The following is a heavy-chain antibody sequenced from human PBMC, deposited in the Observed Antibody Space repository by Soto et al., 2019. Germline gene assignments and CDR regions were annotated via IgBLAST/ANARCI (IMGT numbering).Heavy chain of an antibody. Sequence: SETLSLTCTVSGGSISSSSYYWGWIRQPPGKGLEWIGSIYYSGSTYYNPSLKSRVTISVDTSKNQFSLKLSSVTAADTAVYYCARTAKKRPGYSSGWYYGYWGQGTLVTVSS. CDR3: ARTAKKRPGYSSGWYYGY. D-gene: IGHD6-19*01. CDR2: IYYSGST. V-gene: IGHV4-39*01. CDR1: GGSISSSSYY. J-gene: IGHJ4*02.